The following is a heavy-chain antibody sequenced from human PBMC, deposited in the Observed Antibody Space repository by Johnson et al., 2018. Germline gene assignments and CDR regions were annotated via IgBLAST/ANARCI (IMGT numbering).Heavy chain of an antibody. CDR2: ISYDGSNK. V-gene: IGHV3-30-3*01. D-gene: IGHD6-13*01. CDR1: GFTFSSYA. Sequence: QVQLVQSGGGVVQPGRSLRLSCAASGFTFSSYAMNWVRQAPGKGLEWVAVISYDGSNKYYADSVKGRFTISRDNSKNTLYLQMNSLRAEDTAVYHCAKQYSSRSEYAFHIWGQGTMVTVSS. J-gene: IGHJ3*02. CDR3: AKQYSSRSEYAFHI.